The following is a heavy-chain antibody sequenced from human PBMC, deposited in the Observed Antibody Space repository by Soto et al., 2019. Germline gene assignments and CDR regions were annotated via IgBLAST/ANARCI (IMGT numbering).Heavy chain of an antibody. Sequence: QVQLQESGPGLVKPSETLSLTCTVSGGSISSYYWSWIRQPPGKGLEWIGHIYYSGSTNYNPSLKIRVAISLDTAKNQFSRKLISVTAADTAVYYCARHVGFGEPSFYYWGQGTLVTVSS. V-gene: IGHV4-59*08. CDR3: ARHVGFGEPSFYY. CDR1: GGSISSYY. D-gene: IGHD3-10*01. J-gene: IGHJ4*02. CDR2: IYYSGST.